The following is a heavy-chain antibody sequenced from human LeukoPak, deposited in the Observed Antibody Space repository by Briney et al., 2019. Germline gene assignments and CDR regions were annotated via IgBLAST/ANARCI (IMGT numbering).Heavy chain of an antibody. Sequence: SETLSLTCTVSGGSISSSSYYWGWIRQPPGKGLEWIGSFYYSGSTYYNPTLKSRVTISVDTSKNQFSLKLSSVTAADTAVYYCARPVQCTGGVCRDYWGQGTLVTVSS. D-gene: IGHD2-8*02. CDR2: FYYSGST. CDR1: GGSISSSSYY. J-gene: IGHJ4*02. CDR3: ARPVQCTGGVCRDY. V-gene: IGHV4-39*01.